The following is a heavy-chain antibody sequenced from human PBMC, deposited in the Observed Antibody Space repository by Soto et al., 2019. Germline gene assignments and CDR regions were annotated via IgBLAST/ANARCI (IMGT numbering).Heavy chain of an antibody. D-gene: IGHD3-16*02. CDR1: GGSISSSNW. CDR3: ARSVRGDYPYYNYGLDV. J-gene: IGHJ6*02. Sequence: QVQLQESGPGLVKPSGTLSLTCAVSGGSISSSNWWSWVRQPPGQGLEWIGEIYHSGSTNYNPSLKRRVTISVDKSKNQFSLKLSTVTAADTAVYYCARSVRGDYPYYNYGLDVWGQGTTVTVSS. CDR2: IYHSGST. V-gene: IGHV4-4*02.